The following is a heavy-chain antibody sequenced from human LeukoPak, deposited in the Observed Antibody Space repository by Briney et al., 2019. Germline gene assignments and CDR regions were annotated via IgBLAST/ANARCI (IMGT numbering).Heavy chain of an antibody. V-gene: IGHV3-30*01. CDR1: GFTFSSYA. J-gene: IGHJ4*02. Sequence: GRSLRLSCAASGFTFSSYAMHWVRQAPGKGLEGVAVISYDGSNKDYADSVKGRFTISRDNSKDTLYLQMNSLRGEDTAVYYCARRNWNLDYWGQGTLVTVSS. CDR3: ARRNWNLDY. D-gene: IGHD1-1*01. CDR2: ISYDGSNK.